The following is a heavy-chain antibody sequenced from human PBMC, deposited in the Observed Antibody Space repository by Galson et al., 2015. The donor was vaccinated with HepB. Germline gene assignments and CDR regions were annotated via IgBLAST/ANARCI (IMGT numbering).Heavy chain of an antibody. CDR2: IIPIFGIA. CDR1: GYTFTSYD. CDR3: ARDPYYYDSSGSNYYGMDV. D-gene: IGHD3-22*01. V-gene: IGHV1-69*13. J-gene: IGHJ6*02. Sequence: SVKVSCKASGYTFTSYDINWVRQAPGQGLEWMGGIIPIFGIANYAQKFQGRVTITADESTSTAYMELSSLRSEDTAVYYCARDPYYYDSSGSNYYGMDVWGQGTTVTVSS.